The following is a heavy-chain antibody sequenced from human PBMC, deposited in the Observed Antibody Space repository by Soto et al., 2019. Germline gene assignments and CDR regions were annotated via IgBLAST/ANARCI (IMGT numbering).Heavy chain of an antibody. Sequence: EVQLLESGGGVAQPGGSLRLSCAASGFTFSNSAMSWVRQAPGKGLEWVSTISGGSGDTSYADPVKGRFIVSRDDSRTTLYLQMNSLRAEDTALYYCARGASTFDYWGQGRLVIVSS. CDR1: GFTFSNSA. D-gene: IGHD2-2*01. CDR2: ISGGSGDT. CDR3: ARGASTFDY. J-gene: IGHJ4*02. V-gene: IGHV3-23*01.